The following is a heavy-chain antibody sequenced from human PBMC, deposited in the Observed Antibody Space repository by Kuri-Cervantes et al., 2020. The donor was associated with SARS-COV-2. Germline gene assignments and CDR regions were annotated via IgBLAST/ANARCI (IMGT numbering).Heavy chain of an antibody. V-gene: IGHV4-4*07. D-gene: IGHD3-3*01. J-gene: IGHJ4*02. Sequence: SETLSLTCTVSGGSISSYYWSWIRQPAGKGLEWIGRIYTSGSTNYNPSLKSRVTMSVDTSKNQFSLKLSSVTAADTAVYYCAKESLLPSPGFGVVITEGGFDYWGQGTLVTVSS. CDR1: GGSISSYY. CDR2: IYTSGST. CDR3: AKESLLPSPGFGVVITEGGFDY.